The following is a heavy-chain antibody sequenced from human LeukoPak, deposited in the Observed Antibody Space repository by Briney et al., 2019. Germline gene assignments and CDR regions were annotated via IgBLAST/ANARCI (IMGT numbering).Heavy chain of an antibody. CDR2: IYHSGST. CDR3: ARLGTTDNWFDP. J-gene: IGHJ5*02. D-gene: IGHD1-7*01. CDR1: GYSISSGYY. Sequence: KPSATMSLTCAVAGYSISSGYYWGWIRHPPGMGLEWIGCIYHSGSTYYDPSLKCRVTISVDTSKNQFSLKLSSVTAADTAVYYCARLGTTDNWFDPWGQGTLVTVSS. V-gene: IGHV4-38-2*01.